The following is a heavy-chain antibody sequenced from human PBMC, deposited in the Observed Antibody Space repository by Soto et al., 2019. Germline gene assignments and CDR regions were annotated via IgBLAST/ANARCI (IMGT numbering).Heavy chain of an antibody. CDR3: TTGRDDLLY. Sequence: EVQLVESGGGLVKPGGSLRLSCAVSGFTFDKVWMNWVRQAPGKGLEWVGRSKSKTDGGTTDYAAPVKGRFTISRDDSKTILYLQMNSLQTVDTGMYFCTTGRDDLLYWGQGTLVTVSS. CDR1: GFTFDKVW. J-gene: IGHJ4*02. D-gene: IGHD1-26*01. CDR2: SKSKTDGGTT. V-gene: IGHV3-15*07.